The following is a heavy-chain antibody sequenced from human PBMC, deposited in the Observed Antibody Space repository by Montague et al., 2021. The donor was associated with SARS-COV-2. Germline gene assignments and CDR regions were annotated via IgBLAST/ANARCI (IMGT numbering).Heavy chain of an antibody. D-gene: IGHD6-19*01. CDR1: GGSISSSSYY. V-gene: IGHV4-39*01. J-gene: IGHJ3*02. Sequence: SETLSLTCTVSGGSISSSSYYLGWIRQPPGKGLEWIGSIYYSGSTYYNPSLNSRVTISVDTPKNQFSLKLCSVTAADTAAYYCSRQENSSGWFKPDAFDIWGQGTMVTVSS. CDR2: IYYSGST. CDR3: SRQENSSGWFKPDAFDI.